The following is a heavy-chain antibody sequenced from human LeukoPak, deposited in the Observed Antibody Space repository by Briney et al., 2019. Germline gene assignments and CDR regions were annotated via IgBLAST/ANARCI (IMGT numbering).Heavy chain of an antibody. V-gene: IGHV3-33*06. CDR2: ISFDGSQK. D-gene: IGHD3-10*01. J-gene: IGHJ5*02. Sequence: GRSLRLSCAASGFTFSNYGMHWVRQAPGKGLEWVTLISFDGSQKYYADSVKGRFTISRDNSKSTVYLQMNSLRVEDAAVYYCSKDLTSDFGGDLDPWGQGTLVTVSS. CDR3: SKDLTSDFGGDLDP. CDR1: GFTFSNYG.